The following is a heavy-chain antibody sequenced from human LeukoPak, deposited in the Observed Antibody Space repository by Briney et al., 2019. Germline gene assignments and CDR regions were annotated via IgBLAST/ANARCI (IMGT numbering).Heavy chain of an antibody. D-gene: IGHD2-2*01. J-gene: IGHJ6*02. CDR1: GFTFSSYE. V-gene: IGHV3-48*03. CDR2: ISRSGSTI. CDR3: AREYVHCSSTSCNQYDYYYYGMDV. Sequence: PGGSLRLTCAASGFTFSSYEMNWVRQAPGKGLEWVSYISRSGSTIYYADSVKGRFTISRDNAKNSLYLQMNSLRAEDTAVYYCAREYVHCSSTSCNQYDYYYYGMDVWGQGTTVTVSS.